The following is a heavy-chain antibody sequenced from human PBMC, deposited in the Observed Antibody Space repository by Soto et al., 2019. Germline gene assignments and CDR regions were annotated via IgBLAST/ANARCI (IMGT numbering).Heavy chain of an antibody. CDR3: ASQYYYDSSGYWSGADY. D-gene: IGHD3-22*01. CDR1: GGTFSSYA. V-gene: IGHV1-69*13. Sequence: SVKVSCKASGGTFSSYAISWVRQAPGQGLEWMGGIIPIFGTANYAQKFQGRVTITADESTSTAYMELSSLRSEDTAVYYCASQYYYDSSGYWSGADYWGQGTLVTVSS. CDR2: IIPIFGTA. J-gene: IGHJ4*02.